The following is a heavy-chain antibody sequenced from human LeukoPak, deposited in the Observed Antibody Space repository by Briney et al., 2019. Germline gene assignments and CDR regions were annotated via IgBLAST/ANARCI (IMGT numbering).Heavy chain of an antibody. CDR2: IIPIFGTA. Sequence: ASAKVSCKASGGTFSSYAISWVRQAPGQGLEWMGGIIPIFGTANYAQKFQGRVTITADESTSTAYMELSSLRSEDTAVYYCARDGRPVVVPAAIVAGMHWFDPWGQGTLVTVSS. V-gene: IGHV1-69*13. CDR1: GGTFSSYA. CDR3: ARDGRPVVVPAAIVAGMHWFDP. J-gene: IGHJ5*02. D-gene: IGHD2-2*01.